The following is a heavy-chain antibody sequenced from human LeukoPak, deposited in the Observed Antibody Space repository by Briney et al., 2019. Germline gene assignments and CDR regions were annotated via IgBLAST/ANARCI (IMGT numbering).Heavy chain of an antibody. J-gene: IGHJ4*02. CDR1: GFTFSSYG. CDR2: IWYDGSNK. D-gene: IGHD6-19*01. V-gene: IGHV3-33*01. CDR3: ARATSSAWHYFDY. Sequence: GGSLRLSCAASGFTFSSYGMHWVRQAPGKGLEWVAVIWYDGSNKYYADSVKGRFTISRDNSKDTVYLQMSSLTTEDTAVYHCARATSSAWHYFDYWGQGTLVSVSS.